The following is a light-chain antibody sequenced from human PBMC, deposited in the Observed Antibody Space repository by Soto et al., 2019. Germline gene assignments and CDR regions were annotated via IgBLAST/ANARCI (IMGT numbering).Light chain of an antibody. V-gene: IGKV1-39*01. CDR3: QQIYRSPYT. Sequence: IQLTQSPSSLSAYVGDSVTVTCRASQSINLYLTLYQQKPGKAPTLLIYGASTLQSGVPSRFSGGGSRTDFTLTISSLQTEDFATYYCQQIYRSPYTFGQGTKLET. J-gene: IGKJ2*01. CDR2: GAS. CDR1: QSINLY.